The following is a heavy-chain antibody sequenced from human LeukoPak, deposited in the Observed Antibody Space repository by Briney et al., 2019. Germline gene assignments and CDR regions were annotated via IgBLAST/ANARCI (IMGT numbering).Heavy chain of an antibody. J-gene: IGHJ4*02. V-gene: IGHV4-59*03. CDR2: IYYTGNT. Sequence: PSETLSLTCTVSGGSISGYYWSWIRQPPGKGLEWIGYIYYTGNTNYNPSLKSRVTISVETSKNQFSLKLNSVTAADTAVYYCAKYFVATGESHLDYWGQGSLVTVSS. CDR3: AKYFVATGESHLDY. CDR1: GGSISGYY. D-gene: IGHD6-13*01.